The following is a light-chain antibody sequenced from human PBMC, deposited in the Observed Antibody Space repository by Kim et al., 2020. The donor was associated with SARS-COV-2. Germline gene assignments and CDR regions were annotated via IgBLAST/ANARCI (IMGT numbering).Light chain of an antibody. CDR3: QSFDNNLNWV. CDR2: ANS. J-gene: IGLJ3*02. CDR1: SSNIGAGYD. Sequence: QSVLTQPPSVSGAPGQRVTISCTGSSSNIGAGYDVHWYRQLPGTAPRLLIFANSNRPSGVPDRFSGSKSGTSASLAVTGLQAEDEAVYYCQSFDNNLNWVFGGGTQLTVL. V-gene: IGLV1-40*01.